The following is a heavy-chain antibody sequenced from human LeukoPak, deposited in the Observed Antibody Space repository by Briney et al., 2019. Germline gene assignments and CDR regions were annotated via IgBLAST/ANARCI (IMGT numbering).Heavy chain of an antibody. CDR3: ARGLSSGWYPSFDY. D-gene: IGHD6-19*01. J-gene: IGHJ4*02. CDR2: ISGSGGST. CDR1: GFTFSTSA. V-gene: IGHV3-23*01. Sequence: GGSLRLSCAASGFTFSTSAMTWVRQAPARGLERVSTISGSGGSTYYADSLKGRFTISRDNSKNTLYLQMNSLRAEDTAVYYCARGLSSGWYPSFDYWGQGTLVTVSS.